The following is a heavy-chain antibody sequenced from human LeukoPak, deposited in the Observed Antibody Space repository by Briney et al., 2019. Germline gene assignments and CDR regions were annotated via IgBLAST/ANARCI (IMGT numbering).Heavy chain of an antibody. Sequence: ASVKVSCKASGYTFTSYGISWVRQAPGQGLEWMGWINTNTGNPTYAQGFTGRFVFSLDTSVSTAYLQISSLKAEDTAVYYCARERMVRGVIMGYWGQGTLVTVSS. J-gene: IGHJ4*02. CDR3: ARERMVRGVIMGY. CDR1: GYTFTSYG. V-gene: IGHV7-4-1*02. D-gene: IGHD3-10*01. CDR2: INTNTGNP.